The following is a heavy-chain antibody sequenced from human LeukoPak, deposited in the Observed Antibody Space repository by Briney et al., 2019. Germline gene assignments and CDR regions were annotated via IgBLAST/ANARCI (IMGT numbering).Heavy chain of an antibody. CDR2: IYYSGST. D-gene: IGHD2-15*01. CDR3: ARGYCSGGSCYSYYYYNYMDV. CDR1: GGSISSSVYY. V-gene: IGHV4-39*07. J-gene: IGHJ6*03. Sequence: SETLSLTCTVSGGSISSSVYYWGWIRQPPGKGLEWIGSIYYSGSTYYNPSLKSRVTISVDTSKNQFSLKLSSVTAADTAVYYCARGYCSGGSCYSYYYYNYMDVWGKGTTVTASS.